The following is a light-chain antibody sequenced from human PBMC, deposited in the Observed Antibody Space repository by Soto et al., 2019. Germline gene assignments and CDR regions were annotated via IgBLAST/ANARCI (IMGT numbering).Light chain of an antibody. J-gene: IGKJ3*01. Sequence: DIQLTQSPSFLSASVGDRVTITCRASQGISSYLAWYQQKPGKAPKLLIYAASTLPSGVPSRFSGSGSGTEFTLTISSLQPEDFATYYCQQLNSYLFTFGPGTKVDIK. CDR3: QQLNSYLFT. CDR2: AAS. V-gene: IGKV1-9*01. CDR1: QGISSY.